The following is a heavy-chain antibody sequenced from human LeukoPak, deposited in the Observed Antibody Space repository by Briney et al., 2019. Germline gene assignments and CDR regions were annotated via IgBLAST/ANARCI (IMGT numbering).Heavy chain of an antibody. V-gene: IGHV3-7*01. J-gene: IGHJ5*02. CDR2: IKQDGSEK. CDR1: GFTFSSYW. D-gene: IGHD6-13*01. Sequence: GGSLRLSCAASGFTFSSYWMSWVRQAPGKGLEWVANIKQDGSEKYYVDSVKGRFTISRDNAKNSLYLQMNSLRAEDTAVYYCASSTTIAAASFIAYNWFDPWGQGTLVTVSS. CDR3: ASSTTIAAASFIAYNWFDP.